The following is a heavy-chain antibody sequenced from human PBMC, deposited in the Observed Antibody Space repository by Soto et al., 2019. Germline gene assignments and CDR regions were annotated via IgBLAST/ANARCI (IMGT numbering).Heavy chain of an antibody. Sequence: VQLLESGGGLVQPGGSLRLSCAASGFTFRSYALSWVRQAPGKGLYWVSDISSGAGSTNYADSVKGRFTISRDNSKNTLYLQMNSLRDEDTAVYYCAFVTRTDPRNWSYGRGAFDIWGQGTVVTVSS. V-gene: IGHV3-23*01. CDR3: AFVTRTDPRNWSYGRGAFDI. J-gene: IGHJ3*02. CDR2: ISSGAGST. CDR1: GFTFRSYA. D-gene: IGHD1-7*01.